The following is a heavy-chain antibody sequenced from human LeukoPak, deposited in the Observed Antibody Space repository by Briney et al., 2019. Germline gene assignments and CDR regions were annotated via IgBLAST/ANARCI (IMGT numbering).Heavy chain of an antibody. V-gene: IGHV4-4*07. CDR1: GGSISSYY. J-gene: IGHJ5*02. CDR2: IYTSGST. CDR3: AGHDRTRIDDYHLIWLHL. D-gene: IGHD4-17*01. Sequence: SETLSLTCTVSGGSISSYYWSWIRQPPGKGLEWIGHIYTSGSTNYNPSLKSRVTMSVDTSKNQFSLKLSSVPAADTAVYYCAGHDRTRIDDYHLIWLHLGGEGTLVTVSS.